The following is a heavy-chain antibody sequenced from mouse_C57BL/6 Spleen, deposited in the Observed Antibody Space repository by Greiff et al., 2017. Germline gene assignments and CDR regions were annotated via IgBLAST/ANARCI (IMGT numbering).Heavy chain of an antibody. J-gene: IGHJ1*03. CDR3: TRPTIVTTSCWYFDV. Sequence: QVQLQQSGAELVRPGASVTLSCKASGYTFTDYEMHWVKQTPVHGLEWIGAIDPETGGTAYNQKFKGKAILTADKSSSTAYMELRSLTSEDSAVYYCTRPTIVTTSCWYFDVWGTGTTVTVSS. D-gene: IGHD2-5*01. V-gene: IGHV1-15*01. CDR1: GYTFTDYE. CDR2: IDPETGGT.